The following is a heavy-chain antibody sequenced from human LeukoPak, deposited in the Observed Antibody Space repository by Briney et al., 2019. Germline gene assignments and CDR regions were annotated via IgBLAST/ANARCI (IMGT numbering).Heavy chain of an antibody. V-gene: IGHV3-23*01. CDR2: ISGSGGST. CDR1: GFTFSSYA. J-gene: IGHJ4*02. D-gene: IGHD3-16*02. CDR3: AKTMSRGLRLGELSFDY. Sequence: PGASLRLPCAASGFTFSSYAMSWVRQAPGKGLEWVSAISGSGGSTYYADSVKGRFTISRDNSKNTLYLQMNSLRAEDTAVYYCAKTMSRGLRLGELSFDYWGQETLVTVSS.